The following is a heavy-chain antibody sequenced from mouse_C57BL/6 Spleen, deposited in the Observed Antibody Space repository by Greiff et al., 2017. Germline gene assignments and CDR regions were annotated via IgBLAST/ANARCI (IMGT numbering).Heavy chain of an antibody. V-gene: IGHV1-61*01. J-gene: IGHJ2*01. CDR2: IYPSDSET. D-gene: IGHD3-2*02. Sequence: VQLQQPGAELVRPGSSVKLSCKASGYTFPSYWMDWVKQRPGQGLEWIGNIYPSDSETHYNQKFKDKATVTVDKSSSTAYMQLSSLTSEDSAVYYCARLDSSGYHDYWGQGTTLTVSS. CDR3: ARLDSSGYHDY. CDR1: GYTFPSYW.